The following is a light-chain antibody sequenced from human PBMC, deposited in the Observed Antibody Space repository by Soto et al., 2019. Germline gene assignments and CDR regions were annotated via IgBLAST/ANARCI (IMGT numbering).Light chain of an antibody. CDR3: CSYAGSVV. V-gene: IGLV2-23*01. Sequence: QSALTQPASVSGSPGQSITISCTGTSSDVGSYNLVSWYQQHPGKAPKLMIYEGSKRPSGVSNPFSGSKSGNTASLTISGLQAEDDADYYCCSYAGSVVFGGGTKLTVL. CDR2: EGS. CDR1: SSDVGSYNL. J-gene: IGLJ2*01.